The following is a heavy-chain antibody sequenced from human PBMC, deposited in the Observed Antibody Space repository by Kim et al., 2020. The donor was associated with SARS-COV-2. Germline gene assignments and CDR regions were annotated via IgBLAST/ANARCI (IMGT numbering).Heavy chain of an antibody. Sequence: GGSLRLSCAASGFTFSSYGMHWVRQAPGKGLEWVAVISYDGSNKFYADSVKGRFTISRDNSKDTLYLQMNSLRAEDTAVYFCAKDSSGYSGSSDYWGQGTLVTVSS. V-gene: IGHV3-30*18. J-gene: IGHJ4*02. CDR2: ISYDGSNK. D-gene: IGHD5-12*01. CDR3: AKDSSGYSGSSDY. CDR1: GFTFSSYG.